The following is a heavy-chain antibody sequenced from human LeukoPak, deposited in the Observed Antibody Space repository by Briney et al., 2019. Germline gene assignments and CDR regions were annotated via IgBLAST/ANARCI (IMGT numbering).Heavy chain of an antibody. D-gene: IGHD3-16*01. J-gene: IGHJ3*02. CDR2: IYHGGNT. CDR1: GYSISSGFY. V-gene: IGHV4-38-2*02. Sequence: SETLSLTRSVSGYSISSGFYWGCIRQPPGKGLEWIGTIYHGGNTDYNVSLKSRVTISVDTSKNQFSLKLTSVTAADTAVYYCARGFRGSFYVWDAYDIWGQGTMVTVSS. CDR3: ARGFRGSFYVWDAYDI.